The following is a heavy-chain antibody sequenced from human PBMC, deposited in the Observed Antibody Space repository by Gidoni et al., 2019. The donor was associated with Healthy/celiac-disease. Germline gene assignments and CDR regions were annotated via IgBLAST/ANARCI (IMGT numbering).Heavy chain of an antibody. CDR1: GFTFGDYA. V-gene: IGHV3-49*05. J-gene: IGHJ5*02. CDR3: TREVITFGGVSPSWFDP. CDR2: IRSKAYGGTT. Sequence: EVQLVESGGGLVKPGRSLRLSCTASGFTFGDYAMSWFRQAPGKGLEGVGFIRSKAYGGTTEYAASVKGRFTISRDDSKSIAYLQMNSLKTEDTAVYYCTREVITFGGVSPSWFDPWGQGTLVTVSS. D-gene: IGHD3-16*01.